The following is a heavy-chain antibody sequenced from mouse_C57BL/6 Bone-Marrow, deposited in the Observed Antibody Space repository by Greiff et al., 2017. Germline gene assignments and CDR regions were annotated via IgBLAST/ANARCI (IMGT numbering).Heavy chain of an antibody. Sequence: VKLVESGPGLVQPSPRLTITCTASGFSLTSYGVHWVRQSPGKGLEWLGVIWSGGSKDYNAAFISRLSISKDNSKSQVFFKMNSLQADDTAIYYCARTYFDYWGQGTALTDTS. J-gene: IGHJ2*01. CDR1: GFSLTSYG. CDR3: ARTYFDY. V-gene: IGHV2-2*01. CDR2: IWSGGSK.